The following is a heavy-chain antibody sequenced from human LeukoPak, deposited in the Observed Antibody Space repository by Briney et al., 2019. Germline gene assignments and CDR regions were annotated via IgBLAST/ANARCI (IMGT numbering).Heavy chain of an antibody. J-gene: IGHJ5*02. CDR3: ARRSPEGWFDR. CDR1: GSGFTSYW. Sequence: GESLKISCQGSGSGFTSYWIGWVRPMPGKGLEWMGIIYPGDSDTRYTPSFQGQVTISADKSISTAYLQWSSLKASDTAMYCCARRSPEGWFDRWGQGTLVTVSS. D-gene: IGHD2-15*01. V-gene: IGHV5-51*01. CDR2: IYPGDSDT.